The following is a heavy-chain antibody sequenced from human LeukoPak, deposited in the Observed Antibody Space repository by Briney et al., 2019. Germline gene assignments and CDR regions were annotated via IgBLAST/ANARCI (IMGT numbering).Heavy chain of an antibody. CDR1: GFTFSTYS. J-gene: IGHJ5*02. V-gene: IGHV3-21*01. D-gene: IGHD3-22*01. Sequence: GGSLRLSCAASGFTFSTYSMNWVRQAPGKGLEWVSSISSSSSNIYYADSVKGRFTISRDNAKNSLYLQMNSLRAEDRAVYYCASLYYHDSAWGQGTLVTVCS. CDR2: ISSSSSNI. CDR3: ASLYYHDSA.